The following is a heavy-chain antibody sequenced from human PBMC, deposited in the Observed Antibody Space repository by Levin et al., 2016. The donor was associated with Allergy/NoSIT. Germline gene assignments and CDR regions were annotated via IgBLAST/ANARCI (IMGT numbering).Heavy chain of an antibody. D-gene: IGHD3-22*01. V-gene: IGHV4-59*01. CDR3: ARGDNSDYYEYFQH. Sequence: WIRQPPGKGLEWIGYIYSSGRTKYNPSLKSRVTISVDTSKNQFSLKVNSVTAADTAVYYCARGDNSDYYEYFQHWGQGTLVTVSS. J-gene: IGHJ1*01. CDR2: IYSSGRT.